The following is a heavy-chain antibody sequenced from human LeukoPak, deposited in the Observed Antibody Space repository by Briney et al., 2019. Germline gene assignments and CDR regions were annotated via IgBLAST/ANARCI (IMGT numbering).Heavy chain of an antibody. V-gene: IGHV1-2*02. CDR2: INPNSGDT. CDR3: ARWALYSGYSSY. CDR1: GYTFTGYY. J-gene: IGHJ4*02. D-gene: IGHD5-12*01. Sequence: ASVKVSCKASGYTFTGYYMHWVRQAPGQGLEWMGWINPNSGDTNYAQKFQGRVTMTSDTSINTAYMEVSRLQSDDSAVYYCARWALYSGYSSYWGQGTLVTVSS.